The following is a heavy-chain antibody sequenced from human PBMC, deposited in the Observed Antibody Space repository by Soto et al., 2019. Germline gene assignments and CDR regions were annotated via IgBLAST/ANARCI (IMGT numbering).Heavy chain of an antibody. Sequence: LRLSCAASGFTFSSYAVSWVRQAPGKGLEWVSAISGSGGSTYYADSVKGRFTISRDNSKNTLYLQMNSLRAEDTAVYYCAKDRGIAAAGPSLFDYWGQGTLVTVSS. J-gene: IGHJ4*02. V-gene: IGHV3-23*01. CDR3: AKDRGIAAAGPSLFDY. D-gene: IGHD6-13*01. CDR1: GFTFSSYA. CDR2: ISGSGGST.